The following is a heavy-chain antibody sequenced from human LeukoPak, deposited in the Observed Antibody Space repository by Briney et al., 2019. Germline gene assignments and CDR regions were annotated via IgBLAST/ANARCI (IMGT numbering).Heavy chain of an antibody. V-gene: IGHV4-39*01. CDR3: ARHVMAAAGRGGYFDS. J-gene: IGHJ4*02. D-gene: IGHD6-13*01. CDR2: IYYSGST. CDR1: GVSISSSSYY. Sequence: PSETLSLTCTVSGVSISSSSYYWGWLRQPQGQGLEWIGSIYYSGSTYHTLSLRRRVTITLHMSKHHLSLQLRSVTAADPPVYYCARHVMAAAGRGGYFDSWGQGTLVTVSS.